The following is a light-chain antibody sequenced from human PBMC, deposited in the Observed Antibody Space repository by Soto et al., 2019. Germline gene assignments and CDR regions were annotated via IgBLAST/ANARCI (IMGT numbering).Light chain of an antibody. CDR3: QQYGSSST. J-gene: IGKJ5*01. CDR1: QSVSSSY. Sequence: EFVLTQSPGTLALSRGERATLSCRASQSVSSSYLAWYQQKPGQAPRLLIYGASSRPTGIPDRFSGSGSGTDFTLTISRLEPEDFAVYYCQQYGSSSTFGQGTRLEI. V-gene: IGKV3-20*01. CDR2: GAS.